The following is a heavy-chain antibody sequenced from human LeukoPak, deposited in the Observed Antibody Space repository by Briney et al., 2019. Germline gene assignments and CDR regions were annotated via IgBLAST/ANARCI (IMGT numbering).Heavy chain of an antibody. CDR1: RFSFSTYG. CDR2: ISYDGNNQ. J-gene: IGHJ4*02. CDR3: AKGGPPTGASPRPWDFNY. Sequence: GGSLRLSCAASRFSFSTYGMHWVRQAPGKGLEWVAVISYDGNNQYYADSVKGRFTVSRDNSKSTLYLQMNSLRGEDTAVYYCAKGGPPTGASPRPWDFNYWGQGTLVTVSS. V-gene: IGHV3-30*18. D-gene: IGHD1-26*01.